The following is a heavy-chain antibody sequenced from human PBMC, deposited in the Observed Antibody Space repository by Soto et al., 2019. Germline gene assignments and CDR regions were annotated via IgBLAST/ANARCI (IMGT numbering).Heavy chain of an antibody. V-gene: IGHV3-23*01. Sequence: PGGSLRLSCAASGFTFSSYAMSWVRQAPGKGLEWVSAISGSGGSTYYADSVKGRFTISRDNAKNSLYLQMNSLRAEDTAVYYCAREAALFNWFDPWGQGTLVTVSS. CDR3: AREAALFNWFDP. CDR2: ISGSGGST. D-gene: IGHD2-15*01. CDR1: GFTFSSYA. J-gene: IGHJ5*02.